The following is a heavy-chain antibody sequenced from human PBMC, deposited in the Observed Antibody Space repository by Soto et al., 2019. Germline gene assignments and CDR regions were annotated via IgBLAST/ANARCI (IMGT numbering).Heavy chain of an antibody. V-gene: IGHV4-39*01. CDR2: IYYSGST. Sequence: SETLSLTCTVSGGSISSSSYYWGWIRQPPGKGLEWIGSIYYSGSTYYNPSLKSRVTISVDTSKNQFSLKLSSVTAADTAVYYCAIRPVTYYYYGMDVWGQGTTVTVSS. CDR3: AIRPVTYYYYGMDV. J-gene: IGHJ6*02. D-gene: IGHD4-17*01. CDR1: GGSISSSSYY.